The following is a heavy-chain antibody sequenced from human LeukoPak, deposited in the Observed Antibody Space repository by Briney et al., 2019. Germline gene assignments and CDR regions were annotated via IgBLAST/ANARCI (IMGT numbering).Heavy chain of an antibody. CDR1: GFSFSGHW. J-gene: IGHJ4*02. V-gene: IGHV3-74*01. D-gene: IGHD6-6*01. CDR2: ISPTGSTT. Sequence: GGSLRLSCTASGFSFSGHWMHWPRQLPGKGLVWVSRISPTGSTTSYADSVKGRFTVSRDNAKNTLYLQVNNLRAEDTAVYYCARGPNSNWSGLDFWGQGTLLTVSS. CDR3: ARGPNSNWSGLDF.